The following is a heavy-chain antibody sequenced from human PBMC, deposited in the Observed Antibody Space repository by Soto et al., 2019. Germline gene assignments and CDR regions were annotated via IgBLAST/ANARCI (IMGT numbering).Heavy chain of an antibody. CDR1: GFTFSSYW. J-gene: IGHJ6*02. CDR3: ARDRVAPSTSTNYYGMDV. Sequence: GGSLRLSCAASGFTFSSYWMSWVRQAPGKGLEWVANIKQDGSEKYYVDSVKGRFTISRDNAKNSLYLQMNSLSAEATAVYYCARDRVAPSTSTNYYGMDVWGQGTTVTVSS. D-gene: IGHD2-2*01. V-gene: IGHV3-7*05. CDR2: IKQDGSEK.